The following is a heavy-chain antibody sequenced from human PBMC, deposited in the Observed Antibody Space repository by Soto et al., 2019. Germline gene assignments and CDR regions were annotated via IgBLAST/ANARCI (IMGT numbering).Heavy chain of an antibody. Sequence: SETLSLTCTVSGGSISSGDYYWSWIRQPPGKGLEWIGYIYYSGSTYYNPSLKSRVTISVDTSKNQFSLKLSSVTAADTAVYYCARQPGSRDWFDPWGQGTLVTVSS. V-gene: IGHV4-30-4*01. CDR1: GGSISSGDYY. D-gene: IGHD7-27*01. CDR3: ARQPGSRDWFDP. CDR2: IYYSGST. J-gene: IGHJ5*02.